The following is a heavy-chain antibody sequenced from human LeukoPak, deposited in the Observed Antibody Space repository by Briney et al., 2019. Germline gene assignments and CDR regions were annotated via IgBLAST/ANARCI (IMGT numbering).Heavy chain of an antibody. Sequence: GGSLRLSCAASGFTFDDYGMNWVRQAPGKGLEWVSGINWNGGSTGYADSVKGRFTISRDNAKNSLYLQMNSLRAEDTALYYCARLTRITIFGVGDDAFDIWGQGTMVTVSS. V-gene: IGHV3-20*04. CDR3: ARLTRITIFGVGDDAFDI. CDR1: GFTFDDYG. J-gene: IGHJ3*02. D-gene: IGHD3-3*01. CDR2: INWNGGST.